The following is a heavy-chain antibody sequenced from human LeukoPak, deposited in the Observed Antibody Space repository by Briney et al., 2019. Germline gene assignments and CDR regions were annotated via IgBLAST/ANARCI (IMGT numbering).Heavy chain of an antibody. V-gene: IGHV3-23*01. J-gene: IGHJ4*02. CDR2: ISGSGGST. CDR3: AKDDTAMVTYQLVY. CDR1: GFTFSSYA. D-gene: IGHD5-18*01. Sequence: GGSLRLSCAASGFTFSSYAMSWVRQAPGKGLEWVSAISGSGGSTYYADSVKGRFTISRGNSKNTLYLQMNSLRAEDTAVYYCAKDDTAMVTYQLVYWGQGTLVTVSS.